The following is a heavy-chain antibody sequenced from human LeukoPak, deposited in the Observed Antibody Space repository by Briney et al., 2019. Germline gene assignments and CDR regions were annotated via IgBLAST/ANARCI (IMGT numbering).Heavy chain of an antibody. CDR3: ARGEPFFYDTSELGVVAY. D-gene: IGHD3-22*01. CDR1: GYTVTDYY. CDR2: INPNTGGT. Sequence: ASVNVSCKASGYTVTDYYLHWVGQAPGQGREWMGWINPNTGGTNDPQKFHGRVALTGYTSITTVYMYLSRLTSDDTAVYHRARGEPFFYDTSELGVVAYWGQGTLVTVSS. J-gene: IGHJ4*02. V-gene: IGHV1-2*02.